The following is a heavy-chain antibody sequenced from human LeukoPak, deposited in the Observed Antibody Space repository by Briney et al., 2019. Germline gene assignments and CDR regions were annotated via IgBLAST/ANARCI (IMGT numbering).Heavy chain of an antibody. CDR2: IQSDGKQE. V-gene: IGHV3-30*02. J-gene: IGHJ4*02. CDR1: GFTFSSYA. CDR3: AKDWSHGSFDS. D-gene: IGHD1-26*01. Sequence: GSLTLSCAASGFTFSSYAMHWVRQAPGKGLEWLSFIQSDGKQEHYADSVKGRFTISGDNSKKMVYLQMHSLSHDDTAVYFCAKDWSHGSFDSWGQGTLVTVSS.